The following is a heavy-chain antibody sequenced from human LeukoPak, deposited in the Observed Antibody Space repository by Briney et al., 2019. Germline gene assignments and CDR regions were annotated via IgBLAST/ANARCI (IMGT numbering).Heavy chain of an antibody. J-gene: IGHJ4*02. CDR1: GYTFTGYY. D-gene: IGHD6-13*01. V-gene: IGHV1-2*02. CDR2: INPNSGGT. CDR3: ASDLMGIAAREDY. Sequence: ASVKVSCKASGYTFTGYYMHWVRQAPGQGLEWMGWINPNSGGTNYAQKFQGRVTMTRDTSISTAYMELSRLISDDTAVYYCASDLMGIAAREDYWGQGTLITVSS.